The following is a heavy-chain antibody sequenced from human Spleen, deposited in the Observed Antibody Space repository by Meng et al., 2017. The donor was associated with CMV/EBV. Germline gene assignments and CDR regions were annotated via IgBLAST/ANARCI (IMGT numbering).Heavy chain of an antibody. CDR1: GDSVSGYS. CDR2: IYHIGSP. D-gene: IGHD3-3*01. J-gene: IGHJ4*01. Sequence: SETLSLTCSVSGDSVSGYSWSWIRQPPGKGLEWIGSIYHIGSPTYDPSLRSRVTMSIDTSKSQFSLELNSVTAADSAVYYCARDTADFWSGSLDYWGQGNLVTVSS. CDR3: ARDTADFWSGSLDY. V-gene: IGHV4-59*02.